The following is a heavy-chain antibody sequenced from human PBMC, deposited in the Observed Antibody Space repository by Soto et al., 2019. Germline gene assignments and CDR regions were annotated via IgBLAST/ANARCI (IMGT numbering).Heavy chain of an antibody. V-gene: IGHV3-23*01. Sequence: PGGSLRLSCVASGFTFGSRAMSWVRQAPGEGLEWVSSITDSGGDAKYADSVRGRFTISRDNSKNTLYLQMSSLRAEDSAVYYCARGSTDSYPGSRIFDFWGRGTLVTVSS. CDR1: GFTFGSRA. D-gene: IGHD3-10*01. J-gene: IGHJ4*02. CDR2: ITDSGGDA. CDR3: ARGSTDSYPGSRIFDF.